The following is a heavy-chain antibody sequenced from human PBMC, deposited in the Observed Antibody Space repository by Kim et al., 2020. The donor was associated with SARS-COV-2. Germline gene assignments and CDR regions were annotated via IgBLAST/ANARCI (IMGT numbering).Heavy chain of an antibody. Sequence: SPSLRNRVTISVDKSKNQFSLKLGSVAAADTAVYYCARGRSQTRGYGMDVWGQGTTVTVSS. J-gene: IGHJ6*02. CDR3: ARGRSQTRGYGMDV. V-gene: IGHV4-34*01.